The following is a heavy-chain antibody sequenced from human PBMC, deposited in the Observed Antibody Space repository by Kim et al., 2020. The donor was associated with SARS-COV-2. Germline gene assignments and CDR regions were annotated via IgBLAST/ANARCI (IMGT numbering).Heavy chain of an antibody. Sequence: STYYADSVKGRFTISRDNSKNTLYLQMNSLRAEDTAVYYCGGAIRGVIGYWGQGTLVTVSS. CDR3: GGAIRGVIGY. CDR2: ST. D-gene: IGHD3-10*01. J-gene: IGHJ4*02. V-gene: IGHV3-23*01.